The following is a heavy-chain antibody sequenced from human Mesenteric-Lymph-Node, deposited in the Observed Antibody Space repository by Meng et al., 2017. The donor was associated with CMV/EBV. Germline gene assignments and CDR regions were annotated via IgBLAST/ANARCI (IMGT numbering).Heavy chain of an antibody. CDR2: VNHSGSA. J-gene: IGHJ4*02. Sequence: HGGSIIGCFGTGVRQPPGRGLEWIGEVNHSGSATYNASLKTRVTISADTSKNEFSLKLTSVTAADTAVYFCARGQVRGVIRGSYDFWGQGTLVTVSS. D-gene: IGHD3-10*01. CDR1: GGSIIGCF. V-gene: IGHV4-34*01. CDR3: ARGQVRGVIRGSYDF.